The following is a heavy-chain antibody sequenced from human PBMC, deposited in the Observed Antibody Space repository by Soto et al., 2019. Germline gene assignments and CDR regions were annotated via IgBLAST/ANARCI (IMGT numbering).Heavy chain of an antibody. V-gene: IGHV4-30-2*01. CDR2: IYHSGST. CDR3: ARESAIVVVPAHIRWFDP. CDR1: GVSISSGGYS. D-gene: IGHD2-2*02. Sequence: SETLSLTCAVSGVSISSGGYSWSWIRQPPGKGLEWIGYIYHSGSTYYNPSLKSRVTISVDRSKNQFSLKLSSVTAADTAVYYCARESAIVVVPAHIRWFDPWGQGTLVKLSS. J-gene: IGHJ5*02.